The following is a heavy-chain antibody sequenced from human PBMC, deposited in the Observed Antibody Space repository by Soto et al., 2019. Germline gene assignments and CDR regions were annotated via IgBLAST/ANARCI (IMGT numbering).Heavy chain of an antibody. CDR2: IYYSGST. D-gene: IGHD6-13*01. V-gene: IGHV4-39*01. J-gene: IGHJ3*01. Sequence: QPPGKGLHWISSIYYSGSTHYNASLQIRFTLSLATSHNHFSRMLSSVTAADTSVYYCARHSYGSSRSWSPVWGQGTMVTGSS. CDR3: ARHSYGSSRSWSPV.